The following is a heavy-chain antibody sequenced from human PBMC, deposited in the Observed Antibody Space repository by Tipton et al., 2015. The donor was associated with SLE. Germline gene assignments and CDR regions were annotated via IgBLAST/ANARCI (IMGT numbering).Heavy chain of an antibody. Sequence: TLSLTCTVSGGSISSHYWSWIRQPPGKGLEWIGYIYYSGSTNYNPSLKSRVTMSVDTSKNQFSLKLSSVTAADTAVYYCASQGAAYGSYYFDYWGQGTLVSVSS. D-gene: IGHD3-10*01. CDR1: GGSISSHY. CDR3: ASQGAAYGSYYFDY. V-gene: IGHV4-59*11. CDR2: IYYSGST. J-gene: IGHJ4*02.